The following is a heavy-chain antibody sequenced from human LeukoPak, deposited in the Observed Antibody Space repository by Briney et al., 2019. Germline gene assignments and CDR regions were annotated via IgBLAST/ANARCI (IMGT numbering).Heavy chain of an antibody. CDR3: AREGYAFDI. V-gene: IGHV4-39*07. J-gene: IGHJ3*02. CDR1: GGSFSSSSYY. Sequence: SETQSLTCTVSGGSFSSSSYYWGWVRQPPGKGLEWIGSIYYGGSTYYNPFLKSRFTISVDTSKNQFSLKLSSVTAADTAVYYCAREGYAFDIWGQGTMGTVS. CDR2: IYYGGST.